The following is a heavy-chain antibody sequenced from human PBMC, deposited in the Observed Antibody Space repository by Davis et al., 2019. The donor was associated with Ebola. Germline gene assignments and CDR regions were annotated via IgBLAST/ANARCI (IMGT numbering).Heavy chain of an antibody. CDR3: ARHRGWELRPPAFYFDY. Sequence: SETLSLTCAVYGGSFNDFYWTWIRQPPGKGLEWIGEITHSGNTNYNPSLKSRVTISIDTSKNQFSLKLNSVTAADTAVYYCARHRGWELRPPAFYFDYWGQGTLVTVSS. CDR2: ITHSGNT. D-gene: IGHD1-26*01. J-gene: IGHJ4*02. CDR1: GGSFNDFY. V-gene: IGHV4-34*01.